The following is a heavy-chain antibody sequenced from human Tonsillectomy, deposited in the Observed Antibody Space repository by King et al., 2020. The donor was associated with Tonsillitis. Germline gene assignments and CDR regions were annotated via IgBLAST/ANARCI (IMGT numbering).Heavy chain of an antibody. D-gene: IGHD5-12*01. Sequence: VQLVESGGGLVQPGGSLRLSCAASGFTFNSYAMSWVRQAPGKGLEWVSAISGSGASTYSADSVKGRFTISRDNSKNTLYLQMNRLRAEDTAVYYCAKDKVATMPRNAFDFWGQGTMVTVPS. J-gene: IGHJ3*01. V-gene: IGHV3-23*04. CDR3: AKDKVATMPRNAFDF. CDR2: ISGSGAST. CDR1: GFTFNSYA.